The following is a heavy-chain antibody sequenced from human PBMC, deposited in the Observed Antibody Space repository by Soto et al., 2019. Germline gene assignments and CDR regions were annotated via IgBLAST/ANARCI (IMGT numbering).Heavy chain of an antibody. CDR1: GFTFTNYG. J-gene: IGHJ4*02. CDR2: IWYDGSNK. Sequence: QVHLVESGGGLVQPGRSLRLSCATSGFTFTNYGLHWVRQAPGKGLEWVAVIWYDGSNKYYADSVKGRFTISRDNSKNTVYLQMNSLRAEDTAVYYCARDKGMVGSDYWGQGTLVTVSS. D-gene: IGHD1-26*01. V-gene: IGHV3-33*01. CDR3: ARDKGMVGSDY.